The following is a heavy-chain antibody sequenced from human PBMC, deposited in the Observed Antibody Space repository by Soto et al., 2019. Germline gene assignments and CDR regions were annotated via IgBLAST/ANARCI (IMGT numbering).Heavy chain of an antibody. D-gene: IGHD6-6*01. Sequence: KSSETLSLTCIVSGGSIISSSYCFFWIRQPPGKGLEWIGSIYYSGSTYYNPSLKSRVTISVDTSKNQFSLKLSSVTAADTAVFYCARHRARNWFDPWGQGTLVTVSS. J-gene: IGHJ5*02. CDR3: ARHRARNWFDP. CDR2: IYYSGST. CDR1: GGSIISSSYC. V-gene: IGHV4-39*01.